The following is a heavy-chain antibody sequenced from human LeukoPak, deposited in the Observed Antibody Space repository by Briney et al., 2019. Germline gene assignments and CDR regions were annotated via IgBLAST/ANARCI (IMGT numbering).Heavy chain of an antibody. CDR1: GFNVSGNY. Sequence: PGGSLRLSCAVSGFNVSGNYMSWVRQAPGKGLEWGSVLYSGGRTYHADTVKGRFTISRDTSKNTLYLQMNNLRAEDTAVYYCARDVATVTTLGEVGPVWGQGTLVTVSS. V-gene: IGHV3-66*01. CDR2: LYSGGRT. CDR3: ARDVATVTTLGEVGPV. D-gene: IGHD4-17*01. J-gene: IGHJ4*02.